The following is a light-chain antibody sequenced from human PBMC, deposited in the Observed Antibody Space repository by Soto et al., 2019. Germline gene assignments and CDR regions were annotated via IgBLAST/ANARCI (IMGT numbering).Light chain of an antibody. CDR1: QGINSY. V-gene: IGKV1-9*01. Sequence: DIQLTPSPSFLSASVGDRVTITCRASQGINSYLAWYQQKPGKAPKLLIYSASTLQSGVPSRFSGSGSGTEFTLTISSLQPEDFATYYCQQQTFGQGTKVDIK. CDR2: SAS. CDR3: QQQT. J-gene: IGKJ1*01.